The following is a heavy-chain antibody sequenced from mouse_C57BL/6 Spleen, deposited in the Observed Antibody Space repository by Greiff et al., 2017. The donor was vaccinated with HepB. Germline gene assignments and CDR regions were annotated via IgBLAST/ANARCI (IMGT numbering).Heavy chain of an antibody. V-gene: IGHV1-69*01. Sequence: QVQLQQPGAELVMPGASVKLSCKASGYTFTSYWMHWVKQRPGQGLEWIGEIDPSDSYTNYNQKFKGKSTLTVDKSSRTAYMQLSSLTSEDSAVYYCARSGNSSFDYWGQGTTLTVSS. D-gene: IGHD2-1*01. J-gene: IGHJ2*01. CDR3: ARSGNSSFDY. CDR2: IDPSDSYT. CDR1: GYTFTSYW.